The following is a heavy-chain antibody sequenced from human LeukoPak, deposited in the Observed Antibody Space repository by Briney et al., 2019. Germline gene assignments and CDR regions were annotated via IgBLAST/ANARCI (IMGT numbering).Heavy chain of an antibody. D-gene: IGHD3-22*01. CDR2: IIPILGIA. V-gene: IGHV1-69*10. CDR1: GCTFSSYA. J-gene: IGHJ4*02. Sequence: ASVKVSCKASGCTFSSYAISWVRQAPGQGLEWMGRIIPILGIANYAQKFQGRVTITADKSTSTAYMELSSLRSEDTAVYYCATEEDYYDSSGYYPFDYWGQGTLVTVSS. CDR3: ATEEDYYDSSGYYPFDY.